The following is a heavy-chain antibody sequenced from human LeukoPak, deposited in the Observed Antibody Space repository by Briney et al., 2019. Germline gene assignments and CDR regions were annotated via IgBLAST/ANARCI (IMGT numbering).Heavy chain of an antibody. Sequence: GGSLRLSCAASGFTFSSYEMNWVRQAPGKGLEWVSYISSSGSTIYYADSVKGRFTISRDNAKNSLYLQMNSLRAEDTAVYYCARVYPYSSRWYTHYYMDVWGKGTTVTISS. CDR1: GFTFSSYE. CDR3: ARVYPYSSRWYTHYYMDV. V-gene: IGHV3-48*03. CDR2: ISSSGSTI. D-gene: IGHD6-13*01. J-gene: IGHJ6*03.